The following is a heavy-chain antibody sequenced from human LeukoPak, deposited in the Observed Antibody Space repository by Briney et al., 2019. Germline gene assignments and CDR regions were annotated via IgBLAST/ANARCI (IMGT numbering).Heavy chain of an antibody. CDR2: IYYSGST. Sequence: SGTLSLTCTVSGGSISSYYWSWIRQPPGKGLEWIGYIYYSGSTNYNPPLKSRVTISVDTSKNQFSLKLSSVTAADTAVYYCAREGVAVADPNWFDPWGQGTLVTVSS. CDR1: GGSISSYY. V-gene: IGHV4-59*01. J-gene: IGHJ5*02. D-gene: IGHD6-19*01. CDR3: AREGVAVADPNWFDP.